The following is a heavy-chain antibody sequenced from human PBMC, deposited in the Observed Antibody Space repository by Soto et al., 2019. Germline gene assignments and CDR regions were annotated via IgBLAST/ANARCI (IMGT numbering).Heavy chain of an antibody. Sequence: QVQLQESGPGLVKLSETLSLTCTVSGGSISSYYWSWIRQPPGKGLEWIGYIYYSGSTNYNPSLKSRVTISVDTSKNQFSLKLSSVTAADTAVYYCARVRADFWSGPDSEYFQHWGQGTLVTVSS. D-gene: IGHD3-3*01. V-gene: IGHV4-59*01. CDR2: IYYSGST. CDR3: ARVRADFWSGPDSEYFQH. CDR1: GGSISSYY. J-gene: IGHJ1*01.